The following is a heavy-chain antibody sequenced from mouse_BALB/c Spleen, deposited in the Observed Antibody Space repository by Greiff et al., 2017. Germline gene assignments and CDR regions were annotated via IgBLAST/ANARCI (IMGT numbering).Heavy chain of an antibody. Sequence: EVKLMESGGGLVQPGGSLKLSCAASGFTFSSYTMSWVRQTPEKRLEWVAYISNGGGSTYYPDTVKGRFTISRDNAKNTLYLQMSSLKSEDTAMYYCARRGRYDGYYFDYWGQGTTLTVSS. V-gene: IGHV5-12-2*01. J-gene: IGHJ2*01. CDR2: ISNGGGST. CDR1: GFTFSSYT. D-gene: IGHD2-14*01. CDR3: ARRGRYDGYYFDY.